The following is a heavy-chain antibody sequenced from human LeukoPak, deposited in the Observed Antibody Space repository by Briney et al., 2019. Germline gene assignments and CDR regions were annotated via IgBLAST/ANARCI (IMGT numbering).Heavy chain of an antibody. CDR1: GFTFSSYA. CDR3: ARVPGAVTHYYYYMDV. J-gene: IGHJ6*03. CDR2: ISYDGSNK. Sequence: GRSLRLSCAASGFTFSSYAMHWVRQAPGKGLEWVAVISYDGSNKYYADSVKGRFTISRDNSKNTLYLQMNSLRAEDTAVYYCARVPGAVTHYYYYMDVWGKGTTVTVSS. V-gene: IGHV3-30*01. D-gene: IGHD4-11*01.